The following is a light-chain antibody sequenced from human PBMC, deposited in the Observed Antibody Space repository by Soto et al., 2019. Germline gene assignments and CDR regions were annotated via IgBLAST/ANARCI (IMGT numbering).Light chain of an antibody. V-gene: IGKV3-20*01. J-gene: IGKJ1*01. Sequence: EIVLTQSPGTLSLSPGERASLYCRASQTVSSVHLAWYQHKPGQAPRLLIYGASRRATGVPDRFSGSGSGTDFTLSISRLEPEDFAVYYCQQYDNSLWTFGQGTKVDIK. CDR2: GAS. CDR1: QTVSSVH. CDR3: QQYDNSLWT.